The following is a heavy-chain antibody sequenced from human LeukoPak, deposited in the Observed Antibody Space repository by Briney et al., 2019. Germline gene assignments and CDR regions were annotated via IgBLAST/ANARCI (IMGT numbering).Heavy chain of an antibody. CDR3: ARVYTPSWSAGGY. CDR1: GYSFSSYW. Sequence: GESLKISCKGSGYSFSSYWIGWVRQMPGKGLEWMGIIYPGDSDTRYSPSFQGQVTISVDKSISTAYLQWSSVKASDTAIYYCARVYTPSWSAGGYWGQGTLVTVSS. J-gene: IGHJ4*02. D-gene: IGHD2-2*02. V-gene: IGHV5-51*01. CDR2: IYPGDSDT.